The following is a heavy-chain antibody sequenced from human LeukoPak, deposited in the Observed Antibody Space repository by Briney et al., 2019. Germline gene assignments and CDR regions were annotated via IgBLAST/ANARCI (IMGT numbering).Heavy chain of an antibody. V-gene: IGHV4-39*07. CDR3: ARVGRAVAAAFDY. Sequence: SETLSLTYTVSGGSISSSSYYWGWIRQPPGKGLEWIGSIYYSGSTYYNPSLKSRVTISVDTSKNQFSLKLSSVTAADTAVYYCARVGRAVAAAFDYWGQGTLVTVSS. J-gene: IGHJ4*02. CDR1: GGSISSSSYY. CDR2: IYYSGST. D-gene: IGHD6-19*01.